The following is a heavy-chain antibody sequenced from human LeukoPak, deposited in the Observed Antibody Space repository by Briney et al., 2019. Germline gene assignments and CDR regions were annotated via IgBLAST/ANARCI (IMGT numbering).Heavy chain of an antibody. D-gene: IGHD2-15*01. J-gene: IGHJ4*02. CDR2: IHYSGRT. CDR1: GDSISSSDYW. V-gene: IGHV4-39*01. CDR3: ARQRGLCSWSFDY. Sequence: PSETLSLTCTVSGDSISSSDYWWGWIRQPPGKGLDWIASIHYSGRTHYNPSLQSRVTISVDTSKNQFSLNLNSVTAADTAVYYCARQRGLCSWSFDYWGQGTLVTVSS.